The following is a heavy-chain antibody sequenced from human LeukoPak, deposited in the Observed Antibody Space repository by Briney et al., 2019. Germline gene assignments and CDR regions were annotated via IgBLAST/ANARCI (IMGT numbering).Heavy chain of an antibody. CDR3: AKGVAARLYYFDY. J-gene: IGHJ4*02. D-gene: IGHD6-6*01. V-gene: IGHV3-23*01. CDR1: GFTFSSYA. Sequence: GGSLRLSCAASGFTFSSYAMSWVRQAPGEGLEWVSAISGSGGSTYYADSVKGRFTISRDNSKNTLYLQMNSLRAEDTAVYYCAKGVAARLYYFDYWGQGTLVTVSS. CDR2: ISGSGGST.